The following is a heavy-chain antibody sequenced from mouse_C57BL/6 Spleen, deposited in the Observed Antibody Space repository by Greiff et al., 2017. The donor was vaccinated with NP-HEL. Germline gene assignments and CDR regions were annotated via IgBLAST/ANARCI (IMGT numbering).Heavy chain of an antibody. CDR1: GFSLTSYG. CDR2: LWRGGST. Sequence: VQRVESGPGLVQPSQSLSITCTVSGFSLTSYGVHWVRQSPGKGLEWLGVLWRGGSTDYNAAFMSRLSITKDNSKSQVFFKMNSLQADDTAIYYCAKNYYGSSYSYWYFDVWGTGTTVTVSS. CDR3: AKNYYGSSYSYWYFDV. D-gene: IGHD1-1*01. V-gene: IGHV2-5*01. J-gene: IGHJ1*03.